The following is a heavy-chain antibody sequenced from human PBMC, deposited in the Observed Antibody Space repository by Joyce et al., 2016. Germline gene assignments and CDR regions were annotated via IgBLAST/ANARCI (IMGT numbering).Heavy chain of an antibody. CDR2: IYPTASYT. J-gene: IGHJ5*02. D-gene: IGHD2-15*01. V-gene: IGHV5-10-1*01. Sequence: EVQLVQSGAEVKKPGESLRISCKGSGYSFTSYWINWVRQMPGKGLEWMGMIYPTASYTNYSPSVQGHVTISAYKSISTAYLQWSSLKASDTAMYYCARPRYCSGGSCLNWFDPWGQGTLVTVSS. CDR1: GYSFTSYW. CDR3: ARPRYCSGGSCLNWFDP.